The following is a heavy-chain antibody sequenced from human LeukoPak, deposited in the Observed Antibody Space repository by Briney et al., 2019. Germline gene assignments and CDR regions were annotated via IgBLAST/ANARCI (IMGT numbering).Heavy chain of an antibody. V-gene: IGHV3-9*01. CDR3: AKGNKLYYYGSGSYSQGFDY. CDR1: GFTFDDYA. D-gene: IGHD3-10*01. J-gene: IGHJ4*02. CDR2: ISWNSGSI. Sequence: PGRSLRLSCAASGFTFDDYAMHWVRQAPGKGLEWVSGISWNSGSIGYADSVKGRFTISRDNAKNSLYLQMNSLRAEDTALYYCAKGNKLYYYGSGSYSQGFDYWGQGTLVTVSS.